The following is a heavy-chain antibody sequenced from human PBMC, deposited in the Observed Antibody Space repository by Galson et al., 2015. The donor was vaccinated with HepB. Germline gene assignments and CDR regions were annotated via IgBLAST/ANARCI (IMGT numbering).Heavy chain of an antibody. Sequence: SVKVSCKASGYTFTGHYIHWVRQAPGQGLEWMGWISPNSGDTKNAQKFQGRVTMTRDTSVNTVYMELSSLRSDDTAVHYCARDKSIGMEFDYWGQGTLLTVSS. J-gene: IGHJ4*02. CDR2: ISPNSGDT. V-gene: IGHV1-2*02. CDR3: ARDKSIGMEFDY. D-gene: IGHD2/OR15-2a*01. CDR1: GYTFTGHY.